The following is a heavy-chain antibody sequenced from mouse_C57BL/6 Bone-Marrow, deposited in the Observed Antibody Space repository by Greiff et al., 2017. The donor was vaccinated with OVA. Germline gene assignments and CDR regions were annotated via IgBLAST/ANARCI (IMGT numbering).Heavy chain of an antibody. CDR2: IHPSDSDT. D-gene: IGHD1-1*01. Sequence: VQLQQPGAELVKPGASVKVSCKASGYTFTSYWMHWVKQRPGQGLEWIGRIHPSDSDTNYNQKFKGKATLTVDKSSSTAYMQLRSLTSEDSAVYYWAMGDYYGNSEAKRYYDDWGQGTTLTVSS. CDR1: GYTFTSYW. CDR3: AMGDYYGNSEAKRYYDD. V-gene: IGHV1-74*01. J-gene: IGHJ2*01.